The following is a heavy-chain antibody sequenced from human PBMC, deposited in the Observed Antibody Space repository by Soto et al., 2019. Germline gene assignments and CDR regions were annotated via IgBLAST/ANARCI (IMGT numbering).Heavy chain of an antibody. J-gene: IGHJ4*02. Sequence: LPLTCNVSGGSISSGGYYWTWIRQHPGKGLEWIGNIHHSGSTFYNPSLKSRVSISVDTSKNQFSLKLSSVTAADTAVYFCARGYGRIFDYRGQGTLVTVSS. CDR3: ARGYGRIFDY. V-gene: IGHV4-31*03. D-gene: IGHD5-18*01. CDR1: GGSISSGGYY. CDR2: IHHSGST.